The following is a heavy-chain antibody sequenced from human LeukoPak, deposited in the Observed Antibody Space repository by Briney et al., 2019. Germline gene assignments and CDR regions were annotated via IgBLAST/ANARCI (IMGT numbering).Heavy chain of an antibody. CDR2: INHSGST. CDR3: ARHVDVLRYFDWLLTTNYYFDY. D-gene: IGHD3-9*01. Sequence: SETLSLTCAVYGGSFSGYYWSWIRQPPGKGLGWIGEINHSGSTNYNPSLKSRVTISVDTSKNQFSLKLSSVTAADTAVYYCARHVDVLRYFDWLLTTNYYFDYWGQGTLVTVSS. CDR1: GGSFSGYY. V-gene: IGHV4-34*01. J-gene: IGHJ4*02.